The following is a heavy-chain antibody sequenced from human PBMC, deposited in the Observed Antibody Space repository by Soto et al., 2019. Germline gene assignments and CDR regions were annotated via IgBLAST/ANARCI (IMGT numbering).Heavy chain of an antibody. CDR2: IYYSGST. CDR3: ARVEKGGRTRTLHDAFDI. V-gene: IGHV4-31*03. J-gene: IGHJ3*02. Sequence: SETLSLTCTVSGGSISSGGYYWSWIRQHPGKGLEWFGYIYYSGSTYYNPSLKSRVTISVDTSKNQFSLKLSSVTAADTAVYYCARVEKGGRTRTLHDAFDIWGQGTMVT. CDR1: GGSISSGGYY. D-gene: IGHD3-16*01.